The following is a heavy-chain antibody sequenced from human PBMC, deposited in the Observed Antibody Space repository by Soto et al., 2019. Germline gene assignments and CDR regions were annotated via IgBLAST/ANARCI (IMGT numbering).Heavy chain of an antibody. V-gene: IGHV4-59*01. J-gene: IGHJ5*02. CDR3: ASSGIVGREVNTWFDP. D-gene: IGHD3-10*01. CDR2: IYYRGST. CDR1: CDYITYSH. Sequence: SETLSVSCKFSCDYITYSHWNCIRHTQGKPLEWIGYIYYRGSTNYNPSLKSRLTLSVDTSKNQIFLRLNSVTAADTAVYYCASSGIVGREVNTWFDPWGQGILVTVSS.